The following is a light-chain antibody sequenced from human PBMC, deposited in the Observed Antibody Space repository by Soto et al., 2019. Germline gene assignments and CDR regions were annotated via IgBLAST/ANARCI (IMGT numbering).Light chain of an antibody. V-gene: IGKV3-15*01. CDR3: QQYNNWPPWT. CDR2: GAS. J-gene: IGKJ1*01. Sequence: EIVMTQSPATLSVSPGERATLSCRASQSVSSTLAWYQQKPGPPPRLLIYGASTRATGIPARFSGSGSGTEFTLTISSLQSEDFAVYYCQQYNNWPPWTFGQGTKVEIK. CDR1: QSVSST.